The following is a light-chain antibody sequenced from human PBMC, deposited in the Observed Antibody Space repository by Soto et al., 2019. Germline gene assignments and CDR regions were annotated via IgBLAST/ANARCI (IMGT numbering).Light chain of an antibody. Sequence: QSVLTQPPSVSGAPGQRVTISCTGSSSSIGAGYDVHWYHQLPGAAPKLLVSGNNNRPSGVPDRFSASKSGTSASLAITGLQPEDEAQYYCQSYDSRLTAYVFGTGTKVTVL. J-gene: IGLJ1*01. V-gene: IGLV1-40*01. CDR2: GNN. CDR3: QSYDSRLTAYV. CDR1: SSSIGAGYD.